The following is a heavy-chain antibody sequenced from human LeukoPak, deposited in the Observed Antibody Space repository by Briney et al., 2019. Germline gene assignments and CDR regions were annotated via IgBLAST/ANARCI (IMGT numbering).Heavy chain of an antibody. V-gene: IGHV4-39*01. D-gene: IGHD3-10*01. Sequence: NPSETLSLTCTVSGGSISSSSYYWGWIRQPPGKGLEWIGSIYYSGSTYYNPSLKSRVTISVDTSKNQFSLKLSSVTAADTAVYYCARPSGRGVQGVISDYYMDVWGKGTTVTVSS. CDR2: IYYSGST. CDR3: ARPSGRGVQGVISDYYMDV. CDR1: GGSISSSSYY. J-gene: IGHJ6*03.